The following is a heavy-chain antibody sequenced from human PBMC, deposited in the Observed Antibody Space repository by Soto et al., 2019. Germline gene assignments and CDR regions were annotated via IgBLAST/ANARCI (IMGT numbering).Heavy chain of an antibody. V-gene: IGHV1-18*01. CDR2: ISAYNGNT. CDR1: GYTFTSYG. CDR3: ARDPYSYYYGSGSSH. Sequence: GASVKVSCKASGYTFTSYGISWVRQAPGQGLEWMGWISAYNGNTNYAQKLQGRVTMTTDTSTSTAYMELRSLRSDDTAVYYCARDPYSYYYGSGSSHWGQGTLVTVSS. J-gene: IGHJ4*02. D-gene: IGHD3-10*01.